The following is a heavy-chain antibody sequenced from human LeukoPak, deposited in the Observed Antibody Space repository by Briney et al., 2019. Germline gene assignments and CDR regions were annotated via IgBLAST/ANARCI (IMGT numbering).Heavy chain of an antibody. CDR3: ARGRGGRNTGYYLDHFAY. CDR1: GFTFTDFF. Sequence: GGSLRLSCVASGFTFTDFFMSWVRQAPGKGLEWVASIKHNGGEKYYVDSVKGRFTISRDNDKNSVYLEVSSLRVEDRAVYFCARGRGGRNTGYYLDHFAYWGPGNPGT. CDR2: IKHNGGEK. V-gene: IGHV3-7*01. D-gene: IGHD3-16*02. J-gene: IGHJ4*02.